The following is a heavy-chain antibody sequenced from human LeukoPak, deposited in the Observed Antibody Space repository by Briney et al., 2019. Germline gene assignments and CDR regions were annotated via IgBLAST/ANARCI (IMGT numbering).Heavy chain of an antibody. Sequence: GGSLRLSCAASGFTFSDYYMGWIRQAPGKGLEWVSYISSSGSTIYYADSVKGRFTISRDNAKNSLYLQMNSLRAEDTAVYYCAREEPPWGDYYYGMDVWGQGTTVTVSS. CDR3: AREEPPWGDYYYGMDV. D-gene: IGHD1-14*01. J-gene: IGHJ6*02. CDR2: ISSSGSTI. V-gene: IGHV3-11*01. CDR1: GFTFSDYY.